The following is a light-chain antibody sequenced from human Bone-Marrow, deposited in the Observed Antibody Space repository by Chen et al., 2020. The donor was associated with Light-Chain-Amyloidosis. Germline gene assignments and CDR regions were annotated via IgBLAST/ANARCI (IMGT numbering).Light chain of an antibody. CDR2: RDT. V-gene: IGLV3-25*03. Sequence: SSELTQPPSVSVSPGQTARITCSGDDLPTKYAYWYQQKPGQAPVLVIHRDTERPSGISERVSGSSSGTTAALTISGIQAEDEADYRCQSADSSGTYGVIFGGGAKLTV. CDR3: QSADSSGTYGVI. CDR1: DLPTKY. J-gene: IGLJ2*01.